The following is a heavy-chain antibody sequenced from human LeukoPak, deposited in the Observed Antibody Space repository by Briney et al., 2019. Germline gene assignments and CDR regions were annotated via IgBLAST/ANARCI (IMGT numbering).Heavy chain of an antibody. J-gene: IGHJ4*02. Sequence: SETLSLTCTVSGGSISDYYWSWTRQPPGKGPEWIGYIYYRGSTNYNPSLKSRVSMSIDTSKNQFSLRLSSVTAADTAVYYCARLATYGDYSDWGQGTLVTVS. CDR2: IYYRGST. CDR3: ARLATYGDYSD. CDR1: GGSISDYY. D-gene: IGHD4-17*01. V-gene: IGHV4-59*08.